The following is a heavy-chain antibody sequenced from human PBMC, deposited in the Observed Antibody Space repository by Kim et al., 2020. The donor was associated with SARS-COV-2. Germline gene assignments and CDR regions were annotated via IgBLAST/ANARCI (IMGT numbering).Heavy chain of an antibody. J-gene: IGHJ3*02. Sequence: GGSLRLSCAASGFTFSSYAMHWVRQAPGKGLEWVAVISYDGSNKYYADSVKGRFTISRDNSKNTLYLQMNSLRAEDTAVYYCARAPSMIVVGWGAFDIWGQGTMVTVSS. CDR3: ARAPSMIVVGWGAFDI. D-gene: IGHD3-22*01. CDR1: GFTFSSYA. V-gene: IGHV3-30-3*01. CDR2: ISYDGSNK.